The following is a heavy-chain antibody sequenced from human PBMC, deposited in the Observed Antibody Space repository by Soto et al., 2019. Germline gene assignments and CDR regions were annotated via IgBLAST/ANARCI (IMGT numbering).Heavy chain of an antibody. CDR1: GFTFSSYA. Sequence: PGGSLRLSCAASGFTFSSYARSWVRQTPGKGLEWVSAISGSGGSTYYADSVKGRFTVSRDNSKNTLYLQMNSLRAEDTAVYSCAKEVQVYAQFRGIPYYWGQGTLVTDSS. D-gene: IGHD2-8*01. J-gene: IGHJ4*02. CDR2: ISGSGGST. V-gene: IGHV3-23*01. CDR3: AKEVQVYAQFRGIPYY.